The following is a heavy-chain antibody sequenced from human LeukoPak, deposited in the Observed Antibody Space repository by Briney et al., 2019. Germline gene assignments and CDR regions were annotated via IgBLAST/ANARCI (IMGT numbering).Heavy chain of an antibody. CDR3: ARLRYSSAVFDY. CDR1: GVSISSSNSY. Sequence: PSETLSLTCTVSGVSISSSNSYWGWIRQPPGKGLEWIGSIYYSGSTYYNPSLKSRVTISVDTSKNQFSLKLSSVTAADTAVYYCARLRYSSAVFDYWGQGTLVTVSS. V-gene: IGHV4-39*01. D-gene: IGHD6-19*01. J-gene: IGHJ4*02. CDR2: IYYSGST.